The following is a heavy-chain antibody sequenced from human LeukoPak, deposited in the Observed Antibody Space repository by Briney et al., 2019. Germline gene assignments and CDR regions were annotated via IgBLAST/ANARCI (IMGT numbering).Heavy chain of an antibody. CDR2: INPNSGGT. V-gene: IGHV1-2*02. Sequence: GASVKVSCKASGYTFTGYYMHWVRQAPGQGLEWMGWINPNSGGTNYAQKFQGRVTMTRDTSISTAYMELSRLRSDDTAVYYCARDPLPTYCGGDCPHRDYWGQGTLVTVSS. J-gene: IGHJ4*02. CDR3: ARDPLPTYCGGDCPHRDY. D-gene: IGHD2-21*01. CDR1: GYTFTGYY.